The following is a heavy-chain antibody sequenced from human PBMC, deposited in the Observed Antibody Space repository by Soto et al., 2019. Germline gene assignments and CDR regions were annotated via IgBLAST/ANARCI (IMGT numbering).Heavy chain of an antibody. CDR1: GGPIPSNPAA. V-gene: IGHV6-1*01. D-gene: IGHD6-6*01. J-gene: IGHJ4*02. Sequence: SQTLSLTCAVAGGPIPSNPAALYLISKPQSRGLAWLVRTHYRSKWYNDYAISVKSRITLNPETSKHQFSLHLTSVAPEDTAVYYCARYGSSRRLWAYGAPGTLVAVPS. CDR3: ARYGSSRRLWAY. CDR2: THYRSKWYN.